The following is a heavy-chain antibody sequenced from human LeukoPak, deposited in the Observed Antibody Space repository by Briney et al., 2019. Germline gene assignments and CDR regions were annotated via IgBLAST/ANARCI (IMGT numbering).Heavy chain of an antibody. CDR2: IGSDGDGT. J-gene: IGHJ4*01. Sequence: GGSLRLSCSASGFPFSTLGMHWVRQAPGKGLEHVSTIGSDGDGTYYADSVKDRFIISRDNSKNAVYLQMSSLRPEDTAVYYCVSPVFINYWGQGTLVTVSS. V-gene: IGHV3-64D*06. CDR1: GFPFSTLG. CDR3: VSPVFINY. D-gene: IGHD1-14*01.